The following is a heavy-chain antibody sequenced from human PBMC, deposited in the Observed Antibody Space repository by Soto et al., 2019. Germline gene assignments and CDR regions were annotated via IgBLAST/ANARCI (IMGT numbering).Heavy chain of an antibody. J-gene: IGHJ6*02. V-gene: IGHV2-5*02. D-gene: IGHD5-18*01. CDR1: GFSLSTSGVG. Sequence: SGPTLVNPTQTLTLTCTFSGFSLSTSGVGVGWIRQPPGKALEWLALIYWDDDKRYSPSLKSRLTITKDTSKNQVVLTMTNMDPVDTATYYCAHTLYSHGPDYYGMAVWGQGTTVTVSS. CDR3: AHTLYSHGPDYYGMAV. CDR2: IYWDDDK.